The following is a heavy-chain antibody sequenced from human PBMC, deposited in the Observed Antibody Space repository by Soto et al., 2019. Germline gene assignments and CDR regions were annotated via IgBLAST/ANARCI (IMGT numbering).Heavy chain of an antibody. Sequence: GGSLRLSCEVSGIIFTNAWLNWVRQPPGKGLEWVARIKSLTDGGTTDYAAPVRGRFTVSRDDSKNILYLQMNSLKSEDTGVYFCTSALPDTWFDPWGRGTQVTSPQ. V-gene: IGHV3-15*01. D-gene: IGHD3-22*01. CDR3: TSALPDTWFDP. CDR1: GIIFTNAW. CDR2: IKSLTDGGTT. J-gene: IGHJ5*01.